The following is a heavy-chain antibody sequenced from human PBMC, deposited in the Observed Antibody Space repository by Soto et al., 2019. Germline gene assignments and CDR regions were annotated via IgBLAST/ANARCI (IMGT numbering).Heavy chain of an antibody. CDR2: ISGGGGST. Sequence: ETLSLTCAVYGGFLSESYWTWIRQPPGKGLEWVSAISGGGGSTYYADSVRGRFAISRDNSKNTLYLQMNSLRAEDTAVYYCAKDRAIFGEVDVWGQGTTVTVSS. J-gene: IGHJ6*02. CDR1: GGFLSESY. CDR3: AKDRAIFGEVDV. D-gene: IGHD3-3*01. V-gene: IGHV3-23*01.